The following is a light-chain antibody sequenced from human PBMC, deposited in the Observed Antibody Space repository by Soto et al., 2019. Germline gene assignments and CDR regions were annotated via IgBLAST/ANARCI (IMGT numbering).Light chain of an antibody. CDR2: DVS. Sequence: EIMLTQSPVTLSLSPVDRATLSCRASQSVTSFLAWYQQKPGQAPRLLIYDVSNRATGIPARFSGSGSRTDFTLTISSLEPEDFAVYYCQQRSNWHLTFGGGTKVEIK. CDR3: QQRSNWHLT. J-gene: IGKJ4*01. CDR1: QSVTSF. V-gene: IGKV3-11*01.